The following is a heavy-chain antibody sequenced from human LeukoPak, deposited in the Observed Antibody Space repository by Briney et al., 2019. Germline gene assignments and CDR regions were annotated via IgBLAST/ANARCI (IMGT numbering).Heavy chain of an antibody. Sequence: SETLSLTCAVSGVPFSNYYWSWVRQSPRQGLEWIGEINHSGYTNYNPSLKSRVTMSIDTSKNQFSPTLTSVTAADAGVYYCTRAVAGHPDWGQGTLVTVSS. CDR3: TRAVAGHPD. J-gene: IGHJ4*02. CDR1: GVPFSNYY. V-gene: IGHV4-34*01. D-gene: IGHD6-19*01. CDR2: INHSGYT.